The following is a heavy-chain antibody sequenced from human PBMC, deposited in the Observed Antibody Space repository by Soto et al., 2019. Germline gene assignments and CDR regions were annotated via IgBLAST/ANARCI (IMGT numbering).Heavy chain of an antibody. D-gene: IGHD6-13*01. CDR3: AKDRGSSSCLDY. CDR1: GFTFSSYA. Sequence: GGSLRLSCAASGFTFSSYAMSWVRQAPGKGLEWVSAISGSGDSTYYADSVKGRFTISRDNSKNTLYLQMNSLRAEDTAVYYCAKDRGSSSCLDYWGQGTLVTVSS. V-gene: IGHV3-23*01. CDR2: ISGSGDST. J-gene: IGHJ4*02.